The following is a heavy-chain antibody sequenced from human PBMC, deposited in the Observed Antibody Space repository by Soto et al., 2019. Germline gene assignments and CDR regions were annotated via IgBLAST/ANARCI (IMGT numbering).Heavy chain of an antibody. Sequence: EVRLLESGGGLVQPGGSLRLSCAASGFTFPNYAMSWVRQAPGKGLEWVSVVTGRASSTYYADSVEGRFTISRDNSRNTLFLQRNSLGAEDTAVYYCAKHLSSSNNQRLWADAFHIWGRGTNLTVSS. CDR2: VTGRASST. D-gene: IGHD2-2*01. V-gene: IGHV3-23*01. CDR1: GFTFPNYA. CDR3: AKHLSSSNNQRLWADAFHI. J-gene: IGHJ3*02.